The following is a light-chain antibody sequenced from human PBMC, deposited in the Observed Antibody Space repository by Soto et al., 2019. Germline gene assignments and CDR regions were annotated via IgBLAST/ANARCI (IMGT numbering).Light chain of an antibody. V-gene: IGKV3D-11*02. CDR3: KLRRSWQVT. J-gene: IGKJ5*01. CDR1: QSINTY. CDR2: DAS. Sequence: ESVLTQTPGTLSLSPGERATLSCRASQSINTYLAWYQQKPGQAHRLLIYDASKRATGIQARFSGSGSGTNFTLTIRSLEPEDFAVYYCKLRRSWQVTFGQGTRLEIK.